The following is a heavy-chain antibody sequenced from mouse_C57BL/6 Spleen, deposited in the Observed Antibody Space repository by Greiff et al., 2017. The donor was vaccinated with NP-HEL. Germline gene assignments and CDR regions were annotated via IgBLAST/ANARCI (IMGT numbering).Heavy chain of an antibody. CDR1: GYTFTSYW. CDR3: ARDYSNSFAY. D-gene: IGHD2-5*01. CDR2: IDPSDSYT. Sequence: QVQLQQSGAELVRPGTSVKLSCKASGYTFTSYWMHWVKQRPGQGLEWIGVIDPSDSYTNYNQKFKGKATLTVDTSSSTAYMQLSSLTSEDSAVYYCARDYSNSFAYWGQGTLVTVSA. J-gene: IGHJ3*01. V-gene: IGHV1-59*01.